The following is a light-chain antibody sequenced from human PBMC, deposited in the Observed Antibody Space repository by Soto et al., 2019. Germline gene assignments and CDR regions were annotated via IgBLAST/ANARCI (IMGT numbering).Light chain of an antibody. CDR2: AAS. CDR1: QSISSY. Sequence: DIQMTQSPSSLSASVGDRVTITCRASQSISSYLNCYQQKPGKAPKLLIYAASSLQSGVPSRFSGSGSGTDFTLTISSLQPEDFETYYCQQSYSTPYTFGQGTKLEIK. V-gene: IGKV1-39*01. J-gene: IGKJ2*01. CDR3: QQSYSTPYT.